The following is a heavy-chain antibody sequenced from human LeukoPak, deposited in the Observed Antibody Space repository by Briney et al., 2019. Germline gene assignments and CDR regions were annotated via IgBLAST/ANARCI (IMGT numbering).Heavy chain of an antibody. CDR3: ARTVWSGYIDY. J-gene: IGHJ4*02. Sequence: SETLSLTCTVSGGSISSGGYYWSWIRQHPGTGLEWIGYIYYSGSTYYNPSLKSRVTISVDTSKDQFSLKLSSVTAADTAVYYCARTVWSGYIDYWGQGTLVTVSS. D-gene: IGHD3-3*01. V-gene: IGHV4-31*03. CDR1: GGSISSGGYY. CDR2: IYYSGST.